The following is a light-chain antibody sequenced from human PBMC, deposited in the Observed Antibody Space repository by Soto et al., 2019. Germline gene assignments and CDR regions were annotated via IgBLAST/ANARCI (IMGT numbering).Light chain of an antibody. J-gene: IGLJ3*02. CDR2: VNNDGSH. V-gene: IGLV4-69*02. CDR1: SGHSTYA. Sequence: QSVLTQSPSASASLGASVKLTCTLSSGHSTYAIAWHQQQPEKGPRYLMKVNNDGSHTKGDGIPDRFSGSSSGAERYLIISSLQSEDEADYYCQTWGTGIQVVFGGGTKLTVL. CDR3: QTWGTGIQVV.